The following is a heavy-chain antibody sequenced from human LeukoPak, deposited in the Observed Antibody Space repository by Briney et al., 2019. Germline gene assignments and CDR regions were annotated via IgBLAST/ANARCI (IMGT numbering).Heavy chain of an antibody. CDR3: ARDDGGNFNDAFDI. CDR2: ISYDGSNK. V-gene: IGHV3-30*04. Sequence: GGSLRLSCTASGFTFGDYGMSWVRQAPGKGLEWVAVISYDGSNKYYADSVKGRFTISRDNAKKSLYLQMNSLRAEDTAVYYCARDDGGNFNDAFDIWGQGTMVTVSS. CDR1: GFTFGDYG. J-gene: IGHJ3*02. D-gene: IGHD4-23*01.